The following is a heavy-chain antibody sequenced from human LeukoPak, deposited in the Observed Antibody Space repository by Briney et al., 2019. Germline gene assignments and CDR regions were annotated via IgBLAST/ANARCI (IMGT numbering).Heavy chain of an antibody. J-gene: IGHJ6*03. CDR3: AKAVSSSWTYYYYYMDV. CDR1: GFTFSSYG. V-gene: IGHV3-23*01. D-gene: IGHD6-13*01. Sequence: GGSLRLSCAASGFTFSSYGMSWVRQAPGKGLEWVSAISGSGGSTYYADSVKGRFTISRDNSKNTLYLQMNSLRAEDTAVYYCAKAVSSSWTYYYYYMDVWGKGTTVTISS. CDR2: ISGSGGST.